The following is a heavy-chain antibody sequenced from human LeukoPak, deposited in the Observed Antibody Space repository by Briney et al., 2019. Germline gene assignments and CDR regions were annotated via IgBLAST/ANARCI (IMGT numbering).Heavy chain of an antibody. Sequence: GGSLRLSCAASGFTFSASAIHWVRQASGKGLEWVGRIRTKTNNFATAYAASVKGRFTVSRDDSKNTAYLQMNSLKTEDTAVYYCTRLLDYNGYYYGAFDYWGQGTLVTVSS. CDR1: GFTFSASA. D-gene: IGHD3-22*01. CDR2: IRTKTNNFAT. J-gene: IGHJ4*02. CDR3: TRLLDYNGYYYGAFDY. V-gene: IGHV3-73*01.